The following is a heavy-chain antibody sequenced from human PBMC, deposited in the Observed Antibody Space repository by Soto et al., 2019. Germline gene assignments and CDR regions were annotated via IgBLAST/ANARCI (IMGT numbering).Heavy chain of an antibody. CDR3: ARGESSSWYGNYCDY. CDR2: IIPILGIA. J-gene: IGHJ4*02. Sequence: QVQLVQSGAEVKKPGSSVKVSCKASGGTFSSYTISWVRQAPGQGLEWMGRIIPILGIANDAQKFQGRVTITADKSTSTAYMGLSSLRSEDTAVYYCARGESSSWYGNYCDYWGQGTLVTVSS. D-gene: IGHD6-13*01. V-gene: IGHV1-69*02. CDR1: GGTFSSYT.